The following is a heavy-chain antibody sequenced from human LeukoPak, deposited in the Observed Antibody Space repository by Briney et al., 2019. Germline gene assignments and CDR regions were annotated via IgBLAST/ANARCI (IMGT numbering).Heavy chain of an antibody. CDR1: GGTFSRYA. J-gene: IGHJ5*02. V-gene: IGHV1-69*04. D-gene: IGHD4-23*01. CDR3: ARDRVYGGYPGGRNWFDP. Sequence: GASVKVSCKASGGTFSRYAISWVRQAPGQGLEWMGRIIPIFGIANYAQKFQGRVTITADKSTSTAYMELSSLRSEDTAVYYCARDRVYGGYPGGRNWFDPWGQGTLVTVSS. CDR2: IIPIFGIA.